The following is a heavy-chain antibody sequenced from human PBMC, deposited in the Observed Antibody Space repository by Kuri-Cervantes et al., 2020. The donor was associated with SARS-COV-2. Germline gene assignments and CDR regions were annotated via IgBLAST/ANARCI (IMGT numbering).Heavy chain of an antibody. CDR1: GASISRGSDF. CDR2: IYYSGFT. CDR3: ARSKIAARTNDYYYYYGMDV. D-gene: IGHD6-6*01. Sequence: LRLSCNVSGASISRGSDFWSWIRQHPGKGLEWIGYIYYSGFTYYNPSLKSRISMSVDTSGNQFSLKLSSVTAADTAVYYCARSKIAARTNDYYYYYGMDVRGQGTTVTVSS. V-gene: IGHV4-31*02. J-gene: IGHJ6*02.